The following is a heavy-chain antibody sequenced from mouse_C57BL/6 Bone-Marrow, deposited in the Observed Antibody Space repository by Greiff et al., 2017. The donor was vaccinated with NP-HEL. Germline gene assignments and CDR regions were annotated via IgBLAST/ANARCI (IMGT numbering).Heavy chain of an antibody. Sequence: VQVVESGAELARPGASVKLSCKASGYTFTSYGISWVKQRTGQGLEWIGEIYPRSGNTYYNEKFKGKATLTADKSSSTAYMELRSLTSEDSAVYFCARGLRRKFAYWGQGTLVTVSA. CDR2: IYPRSGNT. V-gene: IGHV1-81*01. CDR3: ARGLRRKFAY. CDR1: GYTFTSYG. D-gene: IGHD2-4*01. J-gene: IGHJ3*01.